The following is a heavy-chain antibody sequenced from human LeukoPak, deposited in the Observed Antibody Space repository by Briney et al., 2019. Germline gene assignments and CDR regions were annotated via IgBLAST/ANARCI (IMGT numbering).Heavy chain of an antibody. CDR3: ARHYYDSSGYPVYAFDI. Sequence: SETLSLTCTVSGGSISSYYWSWIRQPPGKGLEWIGYIYYSGSTNYNPSLKSRVTISVDTSKNQFSLKLSSVTVADTAVYYCARHYYDSSGYPVYAFDIWGQGTMVTVSS. J-gene: IGHJ3*02. V-gene: IGHV4-59*08. CDR1: GGSISSYY. D-gene: IGHD3-22*01. CDR2: IYYSGST.